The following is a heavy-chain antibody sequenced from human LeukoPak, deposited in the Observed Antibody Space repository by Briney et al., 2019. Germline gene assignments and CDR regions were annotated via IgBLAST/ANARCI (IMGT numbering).Heavy chain of an antibody. CDR3: ARGVFGSSWYYY. CDR2: INHSGST. D-gene: IGHD6-13*01. Sequence: SETLSLTCAVYGGSFSGYYWSWIRQPPGKGLEWIGEINHSGSTNYNPSLKSRVTISVDTSKNQFSLKLSSVPAADTAVYYCARGVFGSSWYYYWGQGTLVTVSS. V-gene: IGHV4-34*01. J-gene: IGHJ4*02. CDR1: GGSFSGYY.